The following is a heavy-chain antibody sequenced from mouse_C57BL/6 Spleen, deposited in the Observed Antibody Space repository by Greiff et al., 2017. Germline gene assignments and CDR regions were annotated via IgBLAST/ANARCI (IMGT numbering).Heavy chain of an antibody. V-gene: IGHV5-17*01. Sequence: EVKLMESGGGLVKPGGSLKLSCAASGITFSDYGMHWVRQAPEKGLEWVAYISSGSSTIYYADTVKGRFTISRDNAKNTLFLQMTSLRSEDTAMYYCARPPYGSSNYYAMDYWGQGTSVTVSS. CDR2: ISSGSSTI. J-gene: IGHJ4*01. CDR1: GITFSDYG. CDR3: ARPPYGSSNYYAMDY. D-gene: IGHD1-1*01.